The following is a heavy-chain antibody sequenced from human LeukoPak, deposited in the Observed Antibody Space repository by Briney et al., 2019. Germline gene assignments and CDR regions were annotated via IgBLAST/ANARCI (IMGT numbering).Heavy chain of an antibody. Sequence: SETLSLTCTVSRGSISTYYWSWIRQPPGKGLEWIGYIYYSGSTNYNPSLKSRVTISVDTSKNQFSLKLSSVTAADTAVYYCARDGVYGDIDYWGQGTLVTVSS. CDR3: ARDGVYGDIDY. CDR1: RGSISTYY. V-gene: IGHV4-59*01. CDR2: IYYSGST. D-gene: IGHD4-17*01. J-gene: IGHJ4*02.